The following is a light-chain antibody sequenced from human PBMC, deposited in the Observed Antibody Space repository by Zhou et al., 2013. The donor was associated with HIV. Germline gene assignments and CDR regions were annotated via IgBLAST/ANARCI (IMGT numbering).Light chain of an antibody. CDR1: QSVSNY. V-gene: IGKV3-11*01. Sequence: ELVLTQSPATLSLSPGERATLSCRASQSVSNYLDWYQQKPGQAPRLLIYDASKRATGIPARFSGSGSETDFTLTISSLEPEDFAVYYCQQHIYWPTFGGGTKVEIK. CDR2: DAS. J-gene: IGKJ4*01. CDR3: QQHIYWPT.